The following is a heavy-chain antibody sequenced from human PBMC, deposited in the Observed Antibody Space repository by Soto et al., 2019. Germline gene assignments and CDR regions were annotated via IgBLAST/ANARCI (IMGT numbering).Heavy chain of an antibody. J-gene: IGHJ6*02. CDR2: IYPGDSET. CDR3: ARQGSNGAYYYYGMDV. V-gene: IGHV5-51*01. D-gene: IGHD2-8*01. CDR1: GYRFASYW. Sequence: PGESLKISCKGSGYRFASYWIAWVRQMPGKGLEWMGIIYPGDSETRYSPSFQGQVTMSVDKSNSTAYLQWSSLKASDTAVYYCARQGSNGAYYYYGMDVWGQGTTVTV.